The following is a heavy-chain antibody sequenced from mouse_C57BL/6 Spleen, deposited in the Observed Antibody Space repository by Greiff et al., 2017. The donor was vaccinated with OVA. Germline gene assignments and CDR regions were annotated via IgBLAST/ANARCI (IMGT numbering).Heavy chain of an antibody. Sequence: EVKLQQSGPELVKPGASVKISCKASGYTFTDYYMNWVKQSHGKSLEWIGDINPNNGGTSYNQKFKGKATLTVDKSSSTAYMELRSLTSEDSAVYYCARRYYGSPFAYWGQGTLVTVSA. CDR3: ARRYYGSPFAY. CDR1: GYTFTDYY. D-gene: IGHD1-1*01. V-gene: IGHV1-26*01. CDR2: INPNNGGT. J-gene: IGHJ3*01.